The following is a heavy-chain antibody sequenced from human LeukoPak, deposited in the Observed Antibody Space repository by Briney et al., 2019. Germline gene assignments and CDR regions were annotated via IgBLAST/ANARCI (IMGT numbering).Heavy chain of an antibody. CDR2: IIPIFGTA. J-gene: IGHJ4*02. CDR1: GGTFSSYA. Sequence: SVKVSCKASGGTFSSYAISWVRQAPGQGLEWMGRIIPIFGTANYAQKFQGRVTITTDESTSTAYMELSSLRSEDTAVYYCARGTLTVVAVTYFDYWGQGTLVTVSS. CDR3: ARGTLTVVAVTYFDY. V-gene: IGHV1-69*05. D-gene: IGHD2-15*01.